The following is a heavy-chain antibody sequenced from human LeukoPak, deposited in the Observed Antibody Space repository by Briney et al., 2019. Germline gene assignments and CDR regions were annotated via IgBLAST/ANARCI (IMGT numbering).Heavy chain of an antibody. CDR1: GFTFSNYA. V-gene: IGHV3-30*01. J-gene: IGHJ4*02. CDR2: ISSGGTYE. Sequence: GGPLRLSCAASGFTFSNYAMHRVRQAPGKGLEWVSLISSGGTYEYYADSVKGRFTISRDNSKNTLYLQLNSLRAEDTAVYYCARYSTYYYDSGSSGPHYFDNWGQGTLVTVSS. CDR3: ARYSTYYYDSGSSGPHYFDN. D-gene: IGHD3-10*01.